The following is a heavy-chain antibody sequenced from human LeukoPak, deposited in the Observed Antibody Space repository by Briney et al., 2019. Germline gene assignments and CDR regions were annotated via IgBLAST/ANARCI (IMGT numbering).Heavy chain of an antibody. CDR3: ARARWILDYFDY. Sequence: PSETLSLTCTVSGGSISSSSYYWGWIRQPPGKGLEWIGSIYYSGSTYYNPSLKSRVTISVDTSKNQFSLKLSSVTAADTAVYYCARARWILDYFDYWGQGTLVTVSS. CDR1: GGSISSSSYY. V-gene: IGHV4-39*01. J-gene: IGHJ4*02. CDR2: IYYSGST. D-gene: IGHD5-24*01.